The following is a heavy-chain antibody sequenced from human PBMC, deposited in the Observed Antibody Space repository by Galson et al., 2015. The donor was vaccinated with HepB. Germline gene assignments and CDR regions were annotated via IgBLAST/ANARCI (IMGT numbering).Heavy chain of an antibody. CDR2: ISWNSVNI. D-gene: IGHD1-26*01. CDR1: GFTFDDYA. Sequence: SLRLSCAASGFTFDDYAMHWVRQAPGKGLEWVSGISWNSVNIGYADSVKGRFTISSDNAKNSLYLQMNSLRTEDTALYYCAKGRGRYLVLSDFDIWGQGTMATVSS. V-gene: IGHV3-9*01. J-gene: IGHJ3*02. CDR3: AKGRGRYLVLSDFDI.